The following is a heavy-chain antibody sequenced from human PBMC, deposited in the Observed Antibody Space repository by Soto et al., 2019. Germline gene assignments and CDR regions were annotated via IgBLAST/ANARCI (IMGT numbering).Heavy chain of an antibody. D-gene: IGHD6-19*01. J-gene: IGHJ3*02. CDR3: AKDRRPIAVAGAIDN. CDR1: GFKFDDFA. Sequence: EIQLAESGGGLVQPGRSLRLSCEGSGFKFDDFAMHWVRQTPGKGLEWVSGISWNGGTVAYADSVKGRFTISRDNAKNSLHLQMNSLRAEDTALYYCAKDRRPIAVAGAIDNWGQGQWSPSPQ. V-gene: IGHV3-9*01. CDR2: ISWNGGTV.